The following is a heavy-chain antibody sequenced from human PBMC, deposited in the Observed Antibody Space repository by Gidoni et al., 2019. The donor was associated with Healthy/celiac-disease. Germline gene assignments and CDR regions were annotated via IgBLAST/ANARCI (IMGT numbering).Heavy chain of an antibody. Sequence: FQGRVTMTRDTSISTAYMELSRLRSDDTAVYYCARAPWGNFDYWGQGTLVTVSS. V-gene: IGHV1-2*02. CDR3: ARAPWGNFDY. J-gene: IGHJ4*02. D-gene: IGHD7-27*01.